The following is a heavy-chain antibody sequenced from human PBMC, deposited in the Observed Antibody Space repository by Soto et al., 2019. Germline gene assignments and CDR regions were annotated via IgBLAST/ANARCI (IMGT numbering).Heavy chain of an antibody. CDR1: GGSISSSSYY. CDR3: ASHMVRGVRRGSADY. CDR2: IYYSGST. J-gene: IGHJ4*02. D-gene: IGHD3-10*01. Sequence: SETLSLTCTVSGGSISSSSYYWGWIRQPPGKGLEWIGSIYYSGSTYYNPSLKSRVTISVDTSKNQFSLKLSSVTAADTAVYYCASHMVRGVRRGSADYWGQGALVTVSS. V-gene: IGHV4-39*01.